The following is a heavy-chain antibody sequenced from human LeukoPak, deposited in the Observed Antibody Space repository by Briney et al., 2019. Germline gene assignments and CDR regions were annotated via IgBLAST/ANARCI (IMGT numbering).Heavy chain of an antibody. J-gene: IGHJ4*02. CDR1: GFTFSTYA. D-gene: IGHD6-19*01. CDR3: AKAGIGVVGYFDY. V-gene: IGHV3-23*01. CDR2: LRGSGGGT. Sequence: PGGSLRLSCAASGFTFSTYAMSWVRQAPGKGLEWVSALRGSGGGTYYADSVKGRFTISRDNSKNTLYLQMNSLRDEDTALYYCAKAGIGVVGYFDYWGQGTLVTVSS.